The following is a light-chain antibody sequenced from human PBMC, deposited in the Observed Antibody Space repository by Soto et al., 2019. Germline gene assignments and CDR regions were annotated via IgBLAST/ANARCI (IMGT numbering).Light chain of an antibody. CDR2: DAS. CDR3: TSYTTSNTRQIV. CDR1: SSDVGGYNY. Sequence: QSALTQPASVSGSPGQSITISCTGTSSDVGGYNYVSWYQQHPGKAPKFMIYDASNRPSGVSNRFSGSKSGNTASLTISGLQAEDEADYYCTSYTTSNTRQIVFGTGTKLTVL. J-gene: IGLJ1*01. V-gene: IGLV2-14*01.